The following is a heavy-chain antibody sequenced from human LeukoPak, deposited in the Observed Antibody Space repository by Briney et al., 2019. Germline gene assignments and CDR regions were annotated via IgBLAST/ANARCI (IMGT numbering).Heavy chain of an antibody. D-gene: IGHD1-1*01. CDR3: ARGTRQGYNYYYYGMDV. CDR1: GYTFTGYY. Sequence: GASVKVSCKASGYTFTGYYMHWVRQAPGQGLEWMGWINPNSGGTNYAQKFQGRVTMTRDTSISTAYMELSRLRSDDTAVYYYARGTRQGYNYYYYGMDVWGQGTTVTVSS. CDR2: INPNSGGT. J-gene: IGHJ6*02. V-gene: IGHV1-2*02.